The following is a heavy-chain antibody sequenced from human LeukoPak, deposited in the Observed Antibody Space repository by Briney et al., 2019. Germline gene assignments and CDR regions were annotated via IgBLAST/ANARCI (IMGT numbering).Heavy chain of an antibody. Sequence: GGSLRLSCAASGFTFDDYGMSWVRQAPGKGLEWVSGINWNGGSTGYADSVKGRFTISRDNAKNSLYLQMNSLRAEDTALYYCAREGRAYDFWSGYSIFYFDYWGQGTLVTVSS. V-gene: IGHV3-20*04. CDR2: INWNGGST. J-gene: IGHJ4*02. CDR3: AREGRAYDFWSGYSIFYFDY. CDR1: GFTFDDYG. D-gene: IGHD3-3*01.